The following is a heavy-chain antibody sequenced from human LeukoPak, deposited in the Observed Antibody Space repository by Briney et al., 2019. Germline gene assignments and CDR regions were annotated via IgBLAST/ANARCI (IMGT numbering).Heavy chain of an antibody. V-gene: IGHV4-34*01. CDR3: ARGSNYVSDYYFDV. D-gene: IGHD4-11*01. J-gene: IGHJ6*03. CDR1: GVSLRGYY. CDR2: VNHEGDS. Sequence: PSETLSLTRAVYGVSLRGYYWSWIRQSPEKGLEWIGEVNHEGDSIYSPSLKSRLTLSVDMSKNQFSLNLRSVTAADTAVYFCARGSNYVSDYYFDVWGKGTTVIVSS.